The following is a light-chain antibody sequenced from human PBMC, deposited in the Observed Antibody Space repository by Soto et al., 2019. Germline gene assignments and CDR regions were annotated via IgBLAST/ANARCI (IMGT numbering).Light chain of an antibody. V-gene: IGKV3-20*01. CDR2: GAS. CDR3: QRFGTSPPWT. CDR1: QSVSSY. Sequence: EIVVTQCPATLSLSRGVRTTLSCRASQSVSSYLAWYQQKPGQAPRLLIYGASTRATGIPARFSGSGSGTDFTLTITRLEPEDFAVYYCQRFGTSPPWTFGQGTKVDIK. J-gene: IGKJ1*01.